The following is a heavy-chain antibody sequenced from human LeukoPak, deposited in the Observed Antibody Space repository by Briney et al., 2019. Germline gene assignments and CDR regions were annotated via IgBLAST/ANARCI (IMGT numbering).Heavy chain of an antibody. CDR1: GYTFTSYI. CDR2: INAYNGNT. CDR3: ARAFLWFGESSFDP. V-gene: IGHV1-18*01. D-gene: IGHD3-10*01. Sequence: ASVKVSCKASGYTFTSYIISWVRQAPGQGLEWMGWINAYNGNTDYAQRVQGRVTMTTDTSTSTAYMELRSLRSDDTAVYYCARAFLWFGESSFDPWGQGTLVTVSS. J-gene: IGHJ5*02.